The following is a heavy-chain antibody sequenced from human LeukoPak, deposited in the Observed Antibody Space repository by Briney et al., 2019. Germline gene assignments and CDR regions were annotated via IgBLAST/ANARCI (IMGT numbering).Heavy chain of an antibody. CDR1: GFTFSSYA. CDR3: ALLLLWFGESGMDV. V-gene: IGHV3-23*01. D-gene: IGHD3-10*01. CDR2: ISGSGGST. J-gene: IGHJ6*02. Sequence: PGGSLRLSCAASGFTFSSYAMSWVRQAPGKGLEWVSAISGSGGSTYYADSVKGRFTISRDNSKNTLYLQMNSLRAEDTAVYYCALLLLWFGESGMDVWGQGTTVTVSS.